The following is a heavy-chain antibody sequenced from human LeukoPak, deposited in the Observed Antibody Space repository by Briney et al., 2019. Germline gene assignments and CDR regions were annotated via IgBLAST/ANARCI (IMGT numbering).Heavy chain of an antibody. CDR3: ATAAKYYYDSSGLSGGYFQH. J-gene: IGHJ1*01. V-gene: IGHV1-24*01. Sequence: ASVKVSCKVSGYTLTELSMHWVRQAPGKGLEWMGGFDPEDGETIYAQKFQGRVTMTEDTSTDTAYMELSSLRSEDTAVYYCATAAKYYYDSSGLSGGYFQHWGQGTLVTVSS. D-gene: IGHD3-22*01. CDR1: GYTLTELS. CDR2: FDPEDGET.